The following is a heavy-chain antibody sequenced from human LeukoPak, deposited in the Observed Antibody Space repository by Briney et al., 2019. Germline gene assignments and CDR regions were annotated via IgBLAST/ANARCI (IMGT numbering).Heavy chain of an antibody. Sequence: GGSLSLSCAASGFTFSSYSMNWVRQAPGKGLEWGSSISSSSSYIYYADSVEGRFTISRDNAKNTLYLQMNSLRAEDTAVYYCAREPLRWTCMDVKGEGPRVTVSS. J-gene: IGHJ6*03. CDR3: AREPLRWTCMDV. CDR2: ISSSSSYI. D-gene: IGHD4-23*01. CDR1: GFTFSSYS. V-gene: IGHV3-21*01.